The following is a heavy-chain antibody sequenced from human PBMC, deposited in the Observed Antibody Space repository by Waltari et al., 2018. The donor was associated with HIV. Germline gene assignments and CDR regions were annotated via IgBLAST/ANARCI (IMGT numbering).Heavy chain of an antibody. CDR2: ISGSGGNN. V-gene: IGHV3-23*01. CDR3: AKTVPTVTSIFEGFAV. J-gene: IGHJ3*01. D-gene: IGHD4-17*01. CDR1: GFTCTRFA. Sequence: QLLESGGGRVQSGGSLRLACVGSGFTCTRFARNWVPQAPGHVLEWFSSISGSGGNNFYSDSVKGLFSIARQNSKTSVVFQINSLIVAATAIYYCAKTVPTVTSIFEGFAVWGQGAMVTVSS.